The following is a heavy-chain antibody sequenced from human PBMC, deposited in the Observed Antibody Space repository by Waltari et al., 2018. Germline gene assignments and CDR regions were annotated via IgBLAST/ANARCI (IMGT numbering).Heavy chain of an antibody. CDR1: GYTFTSYG. Sequence: QVQLVQSGAEVKKPGASVKVSCKASGYTFTSYGISWVRQAPGQGLEWMGWISAYNGNTNYARKLQGRVTMTTDTSTSTAYMELRSLRSDDTAVYYCARDPIYYDFWSGYPSLSFDLWGRGTLVTVSS. V-gene: IGHV1-18*01. D-gene: IGHD3-3*01. CDR3: ARDPIYYDFWSGYPSLSFDL. CDR2: ISAYNGNT. J-gene: IGHJ2*01.